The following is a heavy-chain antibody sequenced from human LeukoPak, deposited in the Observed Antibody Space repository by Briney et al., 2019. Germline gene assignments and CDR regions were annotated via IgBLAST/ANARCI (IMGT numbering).Heavy chain of an antibody. D-gene: IGHD6-13*01. CDR2: IYYSGST. J-gene: IGHJ4*02. Sequence: SETLSLTCTVSGGSISSYYWSWIRQPPGKGLEWIGYIYYSGSTNYNPSLKSRVTMSVDTSKNQFSLKLSSVTAADTAVYYCARELNVYSGSWYYFDYWGQGTLVTVSS. CDR3: ARELNVYSGSWYYFDY. V-gene: IGHV4-59*12. CDR1: GGSISSYY.